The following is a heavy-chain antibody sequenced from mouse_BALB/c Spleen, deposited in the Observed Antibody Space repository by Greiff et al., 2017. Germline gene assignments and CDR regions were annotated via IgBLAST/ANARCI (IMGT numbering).Heavy chain of an antibody. CDR1: GFTFSNYW. Sequence: EVKLMESGGGLVQPGGSMKLSCVASGFTFSNYWMNWVRQSPEKGLEWVAEIRLKSNNYATHYAESVKGRFTISRDDSKSSVYLQMNNLRAEDTGIYYCTSDGYYVPFAYWGQGTLVTVSA. V-gene: IGHV6-6*02. CDR2: IRLKSNNYAT. J-gene: IGHJ3*01. D-gene: IGHD2-3*01. CDR3: TSDGYYVPFAY.